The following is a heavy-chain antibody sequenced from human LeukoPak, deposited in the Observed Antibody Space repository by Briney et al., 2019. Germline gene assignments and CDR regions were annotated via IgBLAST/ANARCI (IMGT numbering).Heavy chain of an antibody. Sequence: PGGSLRLSCAASGFNFNDAAMTWVRQAPGKGLEWVTVIYSGGSTYYADSVKGRFTISRDTSKNRLYLQMNSLRAEDTAVYYCTRVSVALTNAFDIWGQGTVVTVSS. CDR1: GFNFNDAA. CDR3: TRVSVALTNAFDI. J-gene: IGHJ3*02. CDR2: IYSGGST. V-gene: IGHV3-53*01. D-gene: IGHD3-3*01.